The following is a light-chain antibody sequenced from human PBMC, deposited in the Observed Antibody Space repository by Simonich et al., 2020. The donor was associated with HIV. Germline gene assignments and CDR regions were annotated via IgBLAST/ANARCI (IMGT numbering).Light chain of an antibody. CDR3: SSYTNRNTWV. J-gene: IGLJ3*02. Sequence: QSALTQPASVSGSPGQSITISCTGTSSDVGDYNYVSWYQQHPGKAPKLMIYDVKKRPSGVSNRFSGSKSGNTASLTISGLQAEDEADYYCSSYTNRNTWVFGGGTKLTVL. CDR2: DVK. V-gene: IGLV2-14*03. CDR1: SSDVGDYNY.